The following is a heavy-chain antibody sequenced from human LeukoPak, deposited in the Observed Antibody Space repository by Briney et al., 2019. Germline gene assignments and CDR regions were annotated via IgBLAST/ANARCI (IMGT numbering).Heavy chain of an antibody. CDR3: AREFQRGNYAAFDI. D-gene: IGHD4-11*01. Sequence: PSETLSLTCTVSGGSISSGDYYWSWIRQPPGKGLEWIGYIYYSGSTYYNPSLKSRVTISVDTSKNQFSLKLSSVTAADTAVYYCAREFQRGNYAAFDIWGQGTMVTVSS. CDR1: GGSISSGDYY. V-gene: IGHV4-30-4*08. J-gene: IGHJ3*02. CDR2: IYYSGST.